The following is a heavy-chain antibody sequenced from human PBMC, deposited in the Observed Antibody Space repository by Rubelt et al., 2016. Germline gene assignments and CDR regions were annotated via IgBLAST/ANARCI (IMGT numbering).Heavy chain of an antibody. CDR3: ARIIAARMWCDY. Sequence: QVQLQQWGAGLLKPSETLPLTCAVSGGSISSSSYYWGWIRQPPGKGLEWIGSIYYSGSTYYNPSLKGRVTISVDTSKNQFSLKLSSVTAADTAVYYCARIIAARMWCDYWGQGTLVTVSS. CDR1: GGSISSSSYY. D-gene: IGHD6-13*01. V-gene: IGHV4-39*01. CDR2: IYYSGST. J-gene: IGHJ4*02.